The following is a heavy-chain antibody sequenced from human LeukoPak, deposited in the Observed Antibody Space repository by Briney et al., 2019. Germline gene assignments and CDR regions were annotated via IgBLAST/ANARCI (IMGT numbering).Heavy chain of an antibody. CDR2: IYPGDSDT. J-gene: IGHJ4*02. V-gene: IGHV5-51*01. D-gene: IGHD3-10*01. Sequence: GESLKISCKGSGYSFSSYWIGWVRQMPGKGLEWVGIIYPGDSDTRYSPSFQGQVTISADKSISTAYLQWSKLKASDTAMYYCARLRDGRAFGAIDYWGRGTLVTVSS. CDR3: ARLRDGRAFGAIDY. CDR1: GYSFSSYW.